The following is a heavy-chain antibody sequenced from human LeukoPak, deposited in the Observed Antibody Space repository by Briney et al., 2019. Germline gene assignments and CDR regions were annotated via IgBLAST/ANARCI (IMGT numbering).Heavy chain of an antibody. V-gene: IGHV3-48*03. D-gene: IGHD3-22*01. CDR2: ISSSGTTT. Sequence: GGSLRLSCAASGFSFSVYEMHWVRQAPGKGLEWISDISSSGTTTYYADSVKGRFTIPRDNAKNSLYLQMNRLRAEHTAVYYCPTLTVAINFDYGGQETLVTVSS. J-gene: IGHJ4*02. CDR3: PTLTVAINFDY. CDR1: GFSFSVYE.